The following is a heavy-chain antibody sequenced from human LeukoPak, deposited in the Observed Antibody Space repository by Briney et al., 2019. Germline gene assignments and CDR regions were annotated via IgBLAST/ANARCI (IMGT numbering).Heavy chain of an antibody. CDR2: INHSGST. CDR3: ARKEQWLPHDAFDI. CDR1: GGSFSGYY. J-gene: IGHJ3*02. V-gene: IGHV4-34*01. D-gene: IGHD6-19*01. Sequence: KTSETLSLTCAVYGGSFSGYYWSWIRQPPGKGLEWIGEINHSGSTNYNPSLKSRVTISVDTSKNQFSLKLSSVTAADTAVYYCARKEQWLPHDAFDIWGQGTMVTASS.